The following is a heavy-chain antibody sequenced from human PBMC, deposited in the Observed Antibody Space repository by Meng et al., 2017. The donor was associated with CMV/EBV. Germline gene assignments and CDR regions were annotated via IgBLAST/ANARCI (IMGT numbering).Heavy chain of an antibody. CDR2: IYYSGST. V-gene: IGHV4-39*01. J-gene: IGHJ4*02. CDR1: GGSISSSSYY. D-gene: IGHD7-27*01. Sequence: SETLSLTCTVSGGSISSSSYYWGWPRQPPGKGLEWIGSIYYSGSTYYNPSLKSRVTISVDTSKNQFSLKLSSVTAADTAVYYCARGTANWGLYFDYWGQGTLVTVSS. CDR3: ARGTANWGLYFDY.